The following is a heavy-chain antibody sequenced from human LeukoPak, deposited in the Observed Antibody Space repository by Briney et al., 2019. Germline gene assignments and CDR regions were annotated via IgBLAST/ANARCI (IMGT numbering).Heavy chain of an antibody. J-gene: IGHJ4*02. V-gene: IGHV4-34*01. CDR3: ARAPYYDSSGYYYSFDY. CDR2: INHSGST. Sequence: SETLSLTCTVSGGSISSYYWSWIRQPAGKGLEWIGDINHSGSTNYNPSLKSRVTISVDTSKNQFSLKLSSVTAAGAAVYYCARAPYYDSSGYYYSFDYWGQGTLVTVSS. D-gene: IGHD3-22*01. CDR1: GGSISSYY.